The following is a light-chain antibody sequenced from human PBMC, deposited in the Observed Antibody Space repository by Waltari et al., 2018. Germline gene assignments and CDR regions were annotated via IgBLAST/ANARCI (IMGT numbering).Light chain of an antibody. V-gene: IGKV1-5*03. CDR3: QQYNSYPYT. CDR2: KAS. J-gene: IGKJ2*01. Sequence: DIQMTQSPSTLSASAGDRVTITCRASQRISSWLAWYQQKPGKAPKLLIYKASSLESGVPSRFSGSGSGTEFTLTISSLQPDDFATYYCQQYNSYPYTFGQGTKLEIK. CDR1: QRISSW.